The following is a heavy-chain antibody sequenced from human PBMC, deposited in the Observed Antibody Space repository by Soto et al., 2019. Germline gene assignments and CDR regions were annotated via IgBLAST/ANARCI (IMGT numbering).Heavy chain of an antibody. Sequence: GESLKISCQESGYSFTSYWIAWVRQMPAKGLEWMGIIHPGDSDTTYRPSFQGQVTISADKSIGTAYLQWNSLKTSDTAIYYCARAPMVRGIANAMDLWGQGTTVTVSS. CDR3: ARAPMVRGIANAMDL. J-gene: IGHJ6*02. CDR1: GYSFTSYW. V-gene: IGHV5-51*01. D-gene: IGHD3-10*01. CDR2: IHPGDSDT.